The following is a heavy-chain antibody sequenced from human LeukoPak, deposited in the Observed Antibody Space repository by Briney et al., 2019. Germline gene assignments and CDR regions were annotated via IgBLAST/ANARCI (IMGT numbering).Heavy chain of an antibody. V-gene: IGHV5-51*01. Sequence: GESRQISGQGSGSRFTSYWIGWVRQLPGKGLEWMGIINPGDSDTRYSPSFQGQVTISADKSISTTYLQWSSLKASDSAIYYCARQGSTVTMDYWGQGTLVTVSS. CDR3: ARQGSTVTMDY. CDR1: GSRFTSYW. CDR2: INPGDSDT. D-gene: IGHD4-17*01. J-gene: IGHJ4*02.